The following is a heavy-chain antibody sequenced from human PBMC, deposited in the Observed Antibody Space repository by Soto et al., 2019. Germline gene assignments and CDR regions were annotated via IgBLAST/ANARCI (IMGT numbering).Heavy chain of an antibody. V-gene: IGHV3-72*01. CDR3: GRVGGWSGGSNGFDF. CDR1: GFSFSDHH. Sequence: EVQLVESGGGLVQPGESTRLSCAVSGFSFSDHHMDWVRQAPGRGLEWVGRIRNKANSDTTEYAASVKGRFTILKDDSKISGYLQMIRLKTEDTVTYCCGRVGGWSGGSNGFDFWGQWTLVTVSS. D-gene: IGHD3-3*01. J-gene: IGHJ3*01. CDR2: IRNKANSDTT.